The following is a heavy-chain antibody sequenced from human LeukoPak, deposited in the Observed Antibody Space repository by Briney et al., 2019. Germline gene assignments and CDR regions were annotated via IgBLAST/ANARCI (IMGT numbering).Heavy chain of an antibody. D-gene: IGHD6-6*01. V-gene: IGHV3-7*03. CDR3: ATSVVSGYSSSRHDY. CDR1: GFTFSSYW. J-gene: IGHJ4*02. CDR2: IKQDGSEK. Sequence: GGSLRLSCAASGFTFSSYWMSWVRQAPGKGLEWVANIKQDGSEKYYVDSVKGRFTISRDNAKNSLYLQMNSLRAEDTAVYYCATSVVSGYSSSRHDYWGQGTLVTVSS.